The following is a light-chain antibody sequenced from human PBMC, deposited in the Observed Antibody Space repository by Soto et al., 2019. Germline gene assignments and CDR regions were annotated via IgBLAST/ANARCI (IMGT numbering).Light chain of an antibody. CDR1: QSVSSN. CDR3: QQYSSSRT. Sequence: EIVMTQSPATLSVSPGERATLSCRASQSVSSNLVWYQQKPGQAPRLLIYGGSSRATGIPVRFSGSGSETDFTLTITRLEPEDFAMYYCQQYSSSRTFGQGTKVDIK. V-gene: IGKV3-20*01. J-gene: IGKJ1*01. CDR2: GGS.